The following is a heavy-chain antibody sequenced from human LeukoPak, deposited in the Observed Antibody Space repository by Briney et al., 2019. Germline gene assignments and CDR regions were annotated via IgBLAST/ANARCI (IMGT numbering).Heavy chain of an antibody. CDR1: GGSISSYY. Sequence: PSETLSLTCTVSGGSISSYYWSWIRQPSGKGLEWIGLIYTSGSTNYNPSLKSRVTMSVDTSKNQFSLKLSSVTAADTAVYYCARYGSSSLRAGYYYYMDVWGKGTTVTVSS. CDR2: IYTSGST. V-gene: IGHV4-4*07. D-gene: IGHD6-6*01. CDR3: ARYGSSSLRAGYYYYMDV. J-gene: IGHJ6*03.